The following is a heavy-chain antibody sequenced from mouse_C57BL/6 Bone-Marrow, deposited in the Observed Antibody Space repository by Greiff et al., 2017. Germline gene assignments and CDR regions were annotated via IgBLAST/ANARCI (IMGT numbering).Heavy chain of an antibody. CDR3: ARRGWLLRGVAY. Sequence: VQLQQPGAELVKPGASVKMSCKASGYTFTSYWITWVKQRPGQGLEWIGDIYPGSGGTNYNAKFKSKATLTVDTSSSTAYMQLSSLTSEDSAVYYCARRGWLLRGVAYWGQGTLVTVSA. J-gene: IGHJ3*01. D-gene: IGHD2-3*01. V-gene: IGHV1-55*01. CDR1: GYTFTSYW. CDR2: IYPGSGGT.